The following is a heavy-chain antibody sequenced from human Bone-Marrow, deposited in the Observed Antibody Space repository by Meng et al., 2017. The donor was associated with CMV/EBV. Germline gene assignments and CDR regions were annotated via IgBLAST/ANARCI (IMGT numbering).Heavy chain of an antibody. CDR2: ISSDSAYI. CDR1: GFTFSSYG. D-gene: IGHD3-10*01. J-gene: IGHJ4*02. V-gene: IGHV3-21*01. Sequence: GESLKISCAASGFTFSSYGMNWVRQAPGKGLEWVSSISSDSAYIYYPDSVKGRFSISRDNAKNSLYLQMNSLRAEDTAVYYCARDRGSIGYWGQGTLGTVSS. CDR3: ARDRGSIGY.